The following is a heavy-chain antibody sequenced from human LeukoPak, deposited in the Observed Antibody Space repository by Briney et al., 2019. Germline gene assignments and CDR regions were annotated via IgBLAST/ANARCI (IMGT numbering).Heavy chain of an antibody. J-gene: IGHJ2*01. D-gene: IGHD5-18*01. CDR3: AKDTASSWWYSDL. CDR1: GFTFSSYW. CDR2: IKQDESEK. V-gene: IGHV3-7*03. Sequence: PGGSLRLSCAASGFTFSSYWMSWVRQAPGKGLEWVANIKQDESEKYYVDSVKGRFTISRDNAKNSLYLQMNSLRAEDTAVYYCAKDTASSWWYSDLWGRGTLVTVSS.